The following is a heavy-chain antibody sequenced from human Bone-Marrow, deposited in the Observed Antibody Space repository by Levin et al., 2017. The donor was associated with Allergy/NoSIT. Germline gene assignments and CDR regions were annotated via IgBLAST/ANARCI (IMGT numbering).Heavy chain of an antibody. CDR2: VYYSGST. Sequence: SETLSLTCTVSGVSVSSGSYYWSWIRQPPGKGLEWMGYVYYSGSTNYNPSAKSRVTISLDMSKNQFSLKLSSVTAADTAFYYCVRVATDYFDYWGQGILVTVSS. CDR3: VRVATDYFDY. J-gene: IGHJ4*02. V-gene: IGHV4-61*01. CDR1: GVSVSSGSYY. D-gene: IGHD4-17*01.